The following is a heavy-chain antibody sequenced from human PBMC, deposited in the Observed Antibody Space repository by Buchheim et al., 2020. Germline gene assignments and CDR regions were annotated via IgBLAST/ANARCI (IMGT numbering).Heavy chain of an antibody. J-gene: IGHJ4*02. D-gene: IGHD2-15*01. V-gene: IGHV1-69*08. Sequence: QVQLVQSGAEVRKPGSSVKVSCKTSGGSFSNCTISWVRQAPGQGLEWMGRITPMSGAPNYAQKLKGRVTITADGLTRTAYMELSSLTSEDTGVYYCAVRGSGGGQYEYWGQGTL. CDR3: AVRGSGGGQYEY. CDR2: ITPMSGAP. CDR1: GGSFSNCT.